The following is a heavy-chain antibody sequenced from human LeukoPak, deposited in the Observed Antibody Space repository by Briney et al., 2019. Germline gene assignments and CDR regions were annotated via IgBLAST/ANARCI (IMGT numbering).Heavy chain of an antibody. V-gene: IGHV4-34*01. D-gene: IGHD3-10*02. CDR1: GGSFSGYY. CDR3: ARGYVYFDY. Sequence: SDTLSLTCAVYGGSFSGYYCSWIRQAPGKGLEGIGEIKHSGSTNYHPPLNSRVTTSLDTSKNQLALKLSAVTEADMAVYYCARGYVYFDYWGQGTPVTVSS. J-gene: IGHJ4*02. CDR2: IKHSGST.